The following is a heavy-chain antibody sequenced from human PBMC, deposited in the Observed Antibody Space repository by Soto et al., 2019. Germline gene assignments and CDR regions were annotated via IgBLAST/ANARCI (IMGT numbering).Heavy chain of an antibody. CDR1: GGTFSSYA. Sequence: ASVKVSCKASGGTFSSYAISWVRQAPGQGLEWMGGIIPIFGTANYAQKFQGRVTITADESTSTAYKELSSMRSEDTAVYYCGSCNPVFYDSSGYYYYYFDYWGQGTLVTVSS. CDR2: IIPIFGTA. D-gene: IGHD3-22*01. V-gene: IGHV1-69*13. CDR3: GSCNPVFYDSSGYYYYYFDY. J-gene: IGHJ4*02.